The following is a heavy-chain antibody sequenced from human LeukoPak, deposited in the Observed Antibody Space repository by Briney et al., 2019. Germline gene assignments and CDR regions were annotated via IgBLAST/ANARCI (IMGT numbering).Heavy chain of an antibody. V-gene: IGHV3-30*04. J-gene: IGHJ4*02. CDR3: ARVPGPYTSMVSHLDY. Sequence: GGSLTLSCTASGFSFNSYYRYWVRQAPGEGLAWVAVISNDGSNTFYADSVKGRFTISRDNSKNTLYLQMSSLRGDDTAIYYCARVPGPYTSMVSHLDYWGQGALVTVST. CDR2: ISNDGSNT. D-gene: IGHD5-18*01. CDR1: GFSFNSYY.